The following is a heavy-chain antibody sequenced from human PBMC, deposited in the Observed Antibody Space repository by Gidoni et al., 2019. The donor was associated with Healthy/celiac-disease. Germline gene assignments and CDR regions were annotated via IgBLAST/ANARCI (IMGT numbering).Heavy chain of an antibody. Sequence: QVQLQQWGAGLLKPSETLSLTCAVYGGSFSGYYWSWLRQPPGKGLEWIGEINHSGSTNYNPSLKSRVTISVDTSKNQFSLKLSSVTAADTAVYYCARLYDFWSGSPYGMDVWGQGTTVTVSS. V-gene: IGHV4-34*01. CDR2: INHSGST. J-gene: IGHJ6*02. CDR3: ARLYDFWSGSPYGMDV. D-gene: IGHD3-3*01. CDR1: GGSFSGYY.